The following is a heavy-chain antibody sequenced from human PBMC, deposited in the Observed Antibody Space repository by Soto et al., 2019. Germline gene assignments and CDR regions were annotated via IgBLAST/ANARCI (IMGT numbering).Heavy chain of an antibody. CDR1: GFLFNNAW. J-gene: IGHJ4*02. CDR2: IKRKTDGATT. D-gene: IGHD3-16*02. Sequence: GGSLRLSCEASGFLFNNAWMSWVRQPPGKGLEWVGHIKRKTDGATTDYAPPVRGRFTISRDDSKNTLYLQMNSLKTEDTAVYFCSTDSYDFVWGSYRFLQYRGQGTLVTVS. CDR3: STDSYDFVWGSYRFLQY. V-gene: IGHV3-15*01.